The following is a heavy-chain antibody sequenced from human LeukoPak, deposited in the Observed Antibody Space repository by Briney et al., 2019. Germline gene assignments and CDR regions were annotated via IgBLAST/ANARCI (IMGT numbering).Heavy chain of an antibody. CDR3: VKINF. CDR1: GSIFRNSW. J-gene: IGHJ4*02. CDR2: INLDGGEE. Sequence: GGSLRLSCAASGSIFRNSWMNWGRQAPGKGLEWGANINLDGGEERYVDSVKGRFTIPRDNTKNSPYLQMTNLRPQDTAFYYCVKINFWGQGTLVTVSS. V-gene: IGHV3-7*03.